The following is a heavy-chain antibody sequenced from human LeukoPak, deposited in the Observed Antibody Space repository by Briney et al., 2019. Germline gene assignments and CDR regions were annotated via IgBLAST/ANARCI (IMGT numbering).Heavy chain of an antibody. Sequence: GASVKVSCKASGGTFRSYAISCVRQAPGQGLEWMGRIIPIFGIANYEQKFQGRVTITADKSTSTAYMELSSLRSEDTAVYYCARGAGITMVRGVLDELIYYGMDVWGQGTTVTVSS. J-gene: IGHJ6*02. D-gene: IGHD3-10*01. CDR2: IIPIFGIA. CDR1: GGTFRSYA. CDR3: ARGAGITMVRGVLDELIYYGMDV. V-gene: IGHV1-69*04.